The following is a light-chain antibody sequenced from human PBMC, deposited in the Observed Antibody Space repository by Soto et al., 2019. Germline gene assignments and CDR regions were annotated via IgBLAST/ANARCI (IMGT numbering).Light chain of an antibody. Sequence: QSVLTQPPSVSGAPGQRVTISCTGSSSNIGADYDVHWYQHLPGAAPKLLIFGNFNRPSGVPDRFSGSKSVASAFLGITGLQAEDAVDYYCQAFDSTLSGWVFGGGTKLTVL. CDR3: QAFDSTLSGWV. J-gene: IGLJ3*02. V-gene: IGLV1-40*01. CDR2: GNF. CDR1: SSNIGADYD.